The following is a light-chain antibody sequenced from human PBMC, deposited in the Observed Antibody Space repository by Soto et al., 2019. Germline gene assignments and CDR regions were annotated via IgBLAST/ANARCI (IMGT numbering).Light chain of an antibody. J-gene: IGLJ2*01. CDR3: QVWDSSSDHVV. CDR1: NIGRKR. V-gene: IGLV3-21*02. Sequence: SYELTQPPSVSVAPGQKARITCGGNNIGRKRVHWYQQKPGQAPVLVVYADSDRPSGIPERFSGSNSGNTATLTISRVEAGDEADYYCQVWDSSSDHVVFGGGTKVTVL. CDR2: ADS.